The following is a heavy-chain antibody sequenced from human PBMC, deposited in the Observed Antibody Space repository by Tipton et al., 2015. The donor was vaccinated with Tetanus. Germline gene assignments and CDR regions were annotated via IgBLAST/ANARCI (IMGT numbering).Heavy chain of an antibody. CDR1: GGSISSGGYY. D-gene: IGHD1-26*01. CDR3: AREQARGARGGDGFDC. V-gene: IGHV4-31*03. CDR2: IYYSGST. J-gene: IGHJ4*02. Sequence: TLSLTCTVSGGSISSGGYYWSWIRQHPGKGLEWIGDIYYSGSTYYNPSLKSRVTISVDTSKNQFSLELNSVTAAGTAVCYCAREQARGARGGDGFDCGGQGTLVTVSS.